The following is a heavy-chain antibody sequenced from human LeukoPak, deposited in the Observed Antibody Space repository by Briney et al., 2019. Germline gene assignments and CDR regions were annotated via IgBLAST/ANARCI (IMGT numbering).Heavy chain of an antibody. CDR3: AKLPGMTTVTTEH. CDR1: GFTFSSYG. Sequence: GRSLRLSCAASGFTFSSYGMHWVRQAPGKGLEWVAGISYDGSNKYYADSVKGRFTISRDNSKNTLYLQMNSLRAEDTAVYYCAKLPGMTTVTTEHWGQGTLVTVSS. D-gene: IGHD4-17*01. CDR2: ISYDGSNK. V-gene: IGHV3-30*18. J-gene: IGHJ1*01.